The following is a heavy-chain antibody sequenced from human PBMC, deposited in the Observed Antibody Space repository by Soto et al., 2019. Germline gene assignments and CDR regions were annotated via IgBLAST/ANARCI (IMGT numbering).Heavy chain of an antibody. CDR1: GYTFTGYY. Sequence: ASVKVSCKASGYTFTGYYMHWVRQAPGQGLEWMGWINPNSGGTNYAQKFQGWVTMTRDTSISTAYMELSRLRSDDTAVYYCARAGYYYDSSGYSDNWFAPWGQGTLVTVSS. CDR2: INPNSGGT. CDR3: ARAGYYYDSSGYSDNWFAP. J-gene: IGHJ5*02. V-gene: IGHV1-2*04. D-gene: IGHD3-22*01.